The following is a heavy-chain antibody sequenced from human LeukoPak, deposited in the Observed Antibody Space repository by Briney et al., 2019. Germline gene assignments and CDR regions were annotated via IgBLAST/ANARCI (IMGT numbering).Heavy chain of an antibody. CDR1: GGSISSRSYY. D-gene: IGHD6-19*01. Sequence: SETLSLTCTVSGGSISSRSYYWGWIRQPPGKGLEWIGSIFYSGTTYYNPSLKSRVTISVDTSKNQFSLRLSSVTAADTAVYYCAKQSIAVAGTGYFDYWGQGTLVTVSS. J-gene: IGHJ4*02. V-gene: IGHV4-39*01. CDR3: AKQSIAVAGTGYFDY. CDR2: IFYSGTT.